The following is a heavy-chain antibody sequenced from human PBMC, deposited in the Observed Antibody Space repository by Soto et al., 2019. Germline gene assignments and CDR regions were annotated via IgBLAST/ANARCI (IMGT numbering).Heavy chain of an antibody. D-gene: IGHD3-10*01. V-gene: IGHV1-69*02. CDR1: GDTFNFYT. CDR3: ATSFGSGSRAFDY. CDR2: FNPILSFS. J-gene: IGHJ4*02. Sequence: QVQLVQSGAEVKKPGSSVKVSCKASGDTFNFYTINWVRQAPGLGLEWMGRFNPILSFSNSALKFQGSVTLTEDKSTSTAYMVLSSLTSEDTAIYYCATSFGSGSRAFDYWGQGALVTVSS.